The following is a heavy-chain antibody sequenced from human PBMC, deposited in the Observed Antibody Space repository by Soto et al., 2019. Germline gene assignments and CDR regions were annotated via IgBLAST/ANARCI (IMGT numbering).Heavy chain of an antibody. Sequence: QVQLVQSGAEEKKPGSSVKVSRKASGGTFSSYTFSWVRQAPGQGLEWMGGIVPLFGTTNDAKIFQGRVTISADESTSTVYMELSSLRSEDSAMYYCARDDDVTSTRPRGAFEIWGQGTVITVSS. D-gene: IGHD6-6*01. J-gene: IGHJ3*02. CDR1: GGTFSSYT. V-gene: IGHV1-69*01. CDR3: ARDDDVTSTRPRGAFEI. CDR2: IVPLFGTT.